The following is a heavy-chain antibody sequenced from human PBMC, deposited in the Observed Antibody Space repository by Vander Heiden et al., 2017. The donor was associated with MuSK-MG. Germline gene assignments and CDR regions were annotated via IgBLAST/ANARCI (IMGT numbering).Heavy chain of an antibody. CDR3: AGDAVHEVRPAPWLAP. D-gene: IGHD2-2*01. V-gene: IGHV3-48*03. J-gene: IGHJ5*02. CDR2: ISTRGSII. CDR1: GLPFSTYE. Sequence: QLLEPGRALVQPRGSLRLPCAPSGLPFSTYEMNLVRQAPGKGLEWIAYISTRGSIISYADVGKGRFTISTDNAKNSTAPQLARLTVAAPDVYYCAGDAVHEVRPAPWLAPWCQGTLVTVSS.